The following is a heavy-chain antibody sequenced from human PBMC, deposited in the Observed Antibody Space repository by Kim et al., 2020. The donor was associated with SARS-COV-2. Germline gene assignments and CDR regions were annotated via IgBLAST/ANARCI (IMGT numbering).Heavy chain of an antibody. CDR2: NP. V-gene: IGHV7-4-1*02. J-gene: IGHJ6*02. Sequence: NPTYAQGFTGRFVFSLDTSVSTAYLQISSLKAEDTAVYYCARDRRFRMDVWGQGTTVTVSS. D-gene: IGHD3-3*01. CDR3: ARDRRFRMDV.